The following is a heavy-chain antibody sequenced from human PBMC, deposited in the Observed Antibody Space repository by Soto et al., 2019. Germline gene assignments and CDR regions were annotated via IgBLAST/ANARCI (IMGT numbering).Heavy chain of an antibody. D-gene: IGHD3-10*01. Sequence: PSETLSLNCVDHGGCFICYYWSGSRQPPGKGLEWIGEINHSGSTNYNPSLKSRVTISVDTSKNQFSLKLSSVTAADTAVYYCARVGTTPMVRGVRCNWFEPWGQGTLVTVSS. CDR3: ARVGTTPMVRGVRCNWFEP. J-gene: IGHJ5*02. CDR2: INHSGST. CDR1: GGCFICYY. V-gene: IGHV4-34*01.